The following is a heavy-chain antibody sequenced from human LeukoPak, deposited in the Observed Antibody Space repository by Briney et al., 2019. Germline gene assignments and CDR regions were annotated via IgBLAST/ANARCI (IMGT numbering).Heavy chain of an antibody. D-gene: IGHD3-10*01. J-gene: IGHJ5*02. CDR3: ARSWGSGSYDWFDP. CDR1: GGSISSGGYS. V-gene: IGHV4-30-2*02. CDR2: IYHSGST. Sequence: PSQTLSLTCAVSGGSISSGGYSWSWIRQPPGKGLEWIGYIYHSGSTYYNPSLKSRVTISVDRSKNQFSLKLSSVTAADTAVYYCARSWGSGSYDWFDPWGQGTLVTVSS.